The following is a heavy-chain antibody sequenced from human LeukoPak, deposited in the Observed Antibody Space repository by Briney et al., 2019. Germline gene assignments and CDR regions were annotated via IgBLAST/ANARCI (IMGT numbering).Heavy chain of an antibody. J-gene: IGHJ4*02. CDR3: ARGTIAVAGTFYSY. CDR2: INHSGST. V-gene: IGHV4-34*01. D-gene: IGHD6-19*01. Sequence: PSETLSLTCAVYGGSFSGYYWSWIRQPPGKGLEWIGEINHSGSTNYNPSLKSRVTISVDTSKNQFSLKLSSVTAADTAVYYCARGTIAVAGTFYSYWGQGTLVTVSS. CDR1: GGSFSGYY.